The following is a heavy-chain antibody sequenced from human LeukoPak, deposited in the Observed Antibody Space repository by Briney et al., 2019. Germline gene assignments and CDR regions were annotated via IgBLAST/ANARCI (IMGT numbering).Heavy chain of an antibody. J-gene: IGHJ3*02. CDR2: IIHSGST. CDR1: GGSFSGYF. D-gene: IGHD2-2*01. V-gene: IGHV4-34*12. Sequence: PSETLSLTCAVYGGSFSGYFWSWIRQPPGKGLEWIGEIIHSGSTNYTPSLKSRVTISVDTSKNQFSLKLSSVTAADTAVYYCARFGCSTNNCPPRRAAFDIWGQGTLVTVSS. CDR3: ARFGCSTNNCPPRRAAFDI.